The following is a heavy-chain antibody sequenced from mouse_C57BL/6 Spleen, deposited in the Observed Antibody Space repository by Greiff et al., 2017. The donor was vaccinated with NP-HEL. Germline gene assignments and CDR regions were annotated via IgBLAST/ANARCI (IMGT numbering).Heavy chain of an antibody. CDR3: ARDNCRNSWLAY. CDR2: SYPGDGDT. Sequence: VQLQQSGPELVKPGASVKISCKASGYAFSSSWMTWVKQRPGKGLEWIGRSYPGDGDTKYNGKFKGKGTLTADKSSSTAYMHLSSLTSEDSAVYFCARDNCRNSWLAYWGQGTLVTVSA. CDR1: GYAFSSSW. D-gene: IGHD4-1*02. V-gene: IGHV1-82*01. J-gene: IGHJ3*01.